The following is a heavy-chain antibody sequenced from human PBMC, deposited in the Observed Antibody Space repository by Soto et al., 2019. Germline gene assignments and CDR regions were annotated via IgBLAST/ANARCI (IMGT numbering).Heavy chain of an antibody. Sequence: QVQLQESGPRLVKPSETLSLTCTVSGDSISSYYWTWIRQPPGKGLEYIGYIYSSGRTYYTPSLKCRVTISVDTSKNQFSLKLSSVNAADTAVYYCARGHLGITTTGTWYDFDYWGQGTLVTVSS. CDR2: IYSSGRT. CDR3: ARGHLGITTTGTWYDFDY. J-gene: IGHJ4*02. CDR1: GDSISSYY. V-gene: IGHV4-59*01. D-gene: IGHD2-15*01.